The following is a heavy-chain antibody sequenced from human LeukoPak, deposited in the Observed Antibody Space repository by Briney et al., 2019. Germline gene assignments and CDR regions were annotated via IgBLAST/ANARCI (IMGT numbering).Heavy chain of an antibody. CDR1: GYTFTSYD. CDR2: MNPNSGNT. D-gene: IGHD5-18*01. CDR3: ARVFGDEADTAMVTGY. J-gene: IGHJ4*02. V-gene: IGHV1-8*01. Sequence: ASVKVSCKASGYTFTSYDINWVRQATGQGLEWMGWMNPNSGNTGYAQKFQGRVTMTRNTSISTAYMELSSLRSEDTAVYYCARVFGDEADTAMVTGYWGQGTLVTVSS.